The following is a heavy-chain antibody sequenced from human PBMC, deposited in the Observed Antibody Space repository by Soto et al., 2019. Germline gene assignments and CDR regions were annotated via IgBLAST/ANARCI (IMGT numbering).Heavy chain of an antibody. CDR1: GGTFSSYA. V-gene: IGHV1-69*01. J-gene: IGHJ6*02. CDR3: ARALRVADYYYYYGMDV. D-gene: IGHD6-19*01. Sequence: QVQLVQSGAEVKKPGSSVEVSCKASGGTFSSYAISWVRQAPGQGLEWMGGIIPIFGTANYAQKFQGRVTITADESTSTAYMELSSLRSEDTAVYYCARALRVADYYYYYGMDVWGQGTTVTVSS. CDR2: IIPIFGTA.